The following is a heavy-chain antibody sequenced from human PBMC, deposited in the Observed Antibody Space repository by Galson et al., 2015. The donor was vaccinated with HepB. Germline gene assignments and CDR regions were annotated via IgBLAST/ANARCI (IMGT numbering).Heavy chain of an antibody. J-gene: IGHJ4*02. D-gene: IGHD5-18*01. CDR1: GFTFSSYA. V-gene: IGHV3-64D*06. Sequence: SLRLSCAASGFTFSSYAMHWVRQAPGKGLEYVSAISSNGGSTYYADSVKGRFTISRDNSKNTLYLQMSSLRAEDTAVYYCFSGYSYGGDYWGQGTLVTVSS. CDR3: FSGYSYGGDY. CDR2: ISSNGGST.